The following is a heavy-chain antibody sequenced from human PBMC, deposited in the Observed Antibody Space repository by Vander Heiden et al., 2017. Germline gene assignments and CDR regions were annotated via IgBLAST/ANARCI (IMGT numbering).Heavy chain of an antibody. V-gene: IGHV3-30*18. D-gene: IGHD3-22*01. CDR2: ISYDGSNK. CDR3: AKVNLYYDSSGYYFDY. CDR1: GFTFSSYG. Sequence: QVQLLESGGGVVQPGRSLRLSCAASGFTFSSYGMHWVRQAPGKGLEWVAVISYDGSNKYYADSVKGRFTISRDNSKNTLYLQMNSLRAEDTAVYYCAKVNLYYDSSGYYFDYWGQGTLVTVSS. J-gene: IGHJ4*02.